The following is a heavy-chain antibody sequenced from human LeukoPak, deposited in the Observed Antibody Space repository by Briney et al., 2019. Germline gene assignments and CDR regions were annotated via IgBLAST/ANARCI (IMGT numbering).Heavy chain of an antibody. V-gene: IGHV4-34*01. D-gene: IGHD6-19*01. Sequence: SETLALTCAVYGGSFSGYYWSWLRQPPGKGLEWIGEINHSGSTNYNPSLKTRFTIPVATPKTQFSLKLTSVTAADTAVYYCARSLIAVAGVDYWGQGTLVTVSS. CDR1: GGSFSGYY. J-gene: IGHJ4*02. CDR2: INHSGST. CDR3: ARSLIAVAGVDY.